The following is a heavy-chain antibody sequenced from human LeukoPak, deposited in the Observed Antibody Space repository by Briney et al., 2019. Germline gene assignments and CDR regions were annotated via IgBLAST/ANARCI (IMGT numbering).Heavy chain of an antibody. D-gene: IGHD3-22*01. Sequence: SETLSLTCTVSGGSISSYYWSWIRQHPGKGLEWIGNIYYSGSTYYNPSLKSRVTISVDTSKNQFSLKLSSVTAADTAVYYCARDSSGNYYFDYWGQGTLVTVSS. CDR3: ARDSSGNYYFDY. CDR1: GGSISSYY. J-gene: IGHJ4*02. CDR2: IYYSGST. V-gene: IGHV4-59*06.